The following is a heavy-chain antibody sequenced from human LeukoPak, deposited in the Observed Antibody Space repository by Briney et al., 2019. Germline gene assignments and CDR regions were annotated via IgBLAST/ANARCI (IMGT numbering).Heavy chain of an antibody. CDR1: GFIFSNYG. CDR3: AKGSPSPITMIVVVITPIDY. V-gene: IGHV3-30*18. CDR2: ISYDGSDE. D-gene: IGHD3-22*01. J-gene: IGHJ4*02. Sequence: GRSLRLSCAASGFIFSNYGIHWVRQAPGKGLDWVAVISYDGSDEYYADSVKGRFTISRDNAKNTLYLQMNSLRAEDTAVYYCAKGSPSPITMIVVVITPIDYWGQGTLVTVSS.